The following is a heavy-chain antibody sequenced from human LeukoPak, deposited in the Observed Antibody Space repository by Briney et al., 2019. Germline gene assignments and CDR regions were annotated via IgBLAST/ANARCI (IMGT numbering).Heavy chain of an antibody. D-gene: IGHD3-22*01. CDR1: GFTFSSYS. CDR3: ARRRLYDSSGYLDC. J-gene: IGHJ4*02. Sequence: GGSLRLSCAASGFTFSSYSMNWVRQAPGKGLEWVSYISSSSSTIYYADSVKGRFTISRDNAKNSLYLQMNSLRAEDTAVYYCARRRLYDSSGYLDCWGQGTLVTVSS. CDR2: ISSSSSTI. V-gene: IGHV3-48*01.